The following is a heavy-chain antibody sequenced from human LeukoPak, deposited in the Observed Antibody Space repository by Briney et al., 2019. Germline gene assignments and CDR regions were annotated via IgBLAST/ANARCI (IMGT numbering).Heavy chain of an antibody. V-gene: IGHV3-74*01. CDR2: IKTDGRTT. D-gene: IGHD3-16*01. CDR1: GMTFSNHW. J-gene: IGHJ4*02. Sequence: PGGSLRPSCAASGMTFSNHWMHWVRRAPGKGLAWVSLIKTDGRTTIYADSVKGRFTISRDNGKSTLYLQMNSLRAEDTAIYYCTTGPSYGYEWWGQGTVVTVSS. CDR3: TTGPSYGYEW.